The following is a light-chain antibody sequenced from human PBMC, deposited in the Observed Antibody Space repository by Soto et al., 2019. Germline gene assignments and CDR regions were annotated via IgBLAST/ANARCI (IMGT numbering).Light chain of an antibody. CDR3: QQYNNRPPYT. CDR1: QSVNSD. J-gene: IGKJ2*01. CDR2: GAS. V-gene: IGKV3-15*01. Sequence: EIVLTQSPATLSVSPGNRAILSCRASQSVNSDLAWYQQKPGQAPRLLIYGASTRATGTPTRFSGSGPGTEFTLTISSLQSEDFAVYFCQQYNNRPPYTFGQGTKVDIK.